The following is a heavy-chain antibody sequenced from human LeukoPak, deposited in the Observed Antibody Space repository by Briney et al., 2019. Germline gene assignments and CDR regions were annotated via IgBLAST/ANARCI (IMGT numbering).Heavy chain of an antibody. D-gene: IGHD7-27*01. V-gene: IGHV3-48*03. Sequence: GGSLRLSCAASGFTFSSYVMNWVRQAPGKGLEWVSYISSSGSTIYYADSVKGRFTISRDNAKNSLYLQMNGLRAEDTAVYYCARDDSLGVDYWGQGTLVTVSS. CDR3: ARDDSLGVDY. J-gene: IGHJ4*02. CDR1: GFTFSSYV. CDR2: ISSSGSTI.